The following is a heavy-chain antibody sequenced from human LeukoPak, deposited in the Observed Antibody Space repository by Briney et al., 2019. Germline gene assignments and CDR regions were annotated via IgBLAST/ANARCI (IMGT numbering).Heavy chain of an antibody. V-gene: IGHV3-23*01. Sequence: GGSLRLSCAASGFTFSTYAMNWVRQAPGKGLEWVSSISGSGRTTYYADSVKGRFTISRDDSKNMLYLQMNSLRAEDTAIYYCAKVPHSGTYAGGYFDYWGQGTLVTVSS. CDR1: GFTFSTYA. CDR2: ISGSGRTT. J-gene: IGHJ4*02. D-gene: IGHD6-25*01. CDR3: AKVPHSGTYAGGYFDY.